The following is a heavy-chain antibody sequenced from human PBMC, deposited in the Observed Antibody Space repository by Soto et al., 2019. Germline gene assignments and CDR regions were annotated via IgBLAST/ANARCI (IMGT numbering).Heavy chain of an antibody. D-gene: IGHD6-19*01. V-gene: IGHV1-8*01. J-gene: IGHJ4*02. CDR2: MNPDSGRI. Sequence: RASVKVSCKASGYTFTSYDINWVRQATGQGLEWMGWMNPDSGRIGFAQRFQDRVSMTRNTSISTAYMELSRLTSEDTAVYYCARRHSSGWYGVDYWGQGTLVTVSS. CDR3: ARRHSSGWYGVDY. CDR1: GYTFTSYD.